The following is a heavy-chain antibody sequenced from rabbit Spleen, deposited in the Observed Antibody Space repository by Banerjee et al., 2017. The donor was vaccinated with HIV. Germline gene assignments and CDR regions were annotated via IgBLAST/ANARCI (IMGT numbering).Heavy chain of an antibody. CDR2: IEGGSSAFS. J-gene: IGHJ4*01. D-gene: IGHD4-1*01. CDR1: GFSFSSSYW. CDR3: ARDLAGVIGWNFYL. V-gene: IGHV1S45*01. Sequence: QEQLVESGGGLVQPEGSLTLTCTASGFSFSSSYWICWVRQAPGKGLEWIACIEGGSSAFSYFANWAKGRFTISRTSSTTVTLQMTSLTAADTATYFCARDLAGVIGWNFYLWGQGTLVTVS.